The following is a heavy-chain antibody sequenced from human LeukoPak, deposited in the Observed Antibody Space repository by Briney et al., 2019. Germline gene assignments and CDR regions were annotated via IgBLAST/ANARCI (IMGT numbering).Heavy chain of an antibody. CDR3: ARDKEYCSSTSCYLSGWFDP. CDR1: GFTFSSYG. V-gene: IGHV3-33*01. J-gene: IGHJ5*02. D-gene: IGHD2-2*01. Sequence: GRSLRLSCAASGFTFSSYGMHWVRQAPGKGLEWVAVIWYDGSNKYYADSVKGRFTISRDNSKNTLYPQMNSLRAEDTAVYYCARDKEYCSSTSCYLSGWFDPWGQGTLVTVSS. CDR2: IWYDGSNK.